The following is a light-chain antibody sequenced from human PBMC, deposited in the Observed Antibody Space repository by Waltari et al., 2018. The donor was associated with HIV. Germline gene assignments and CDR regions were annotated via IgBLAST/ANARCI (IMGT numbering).Light chain of an antibody. CDR2: DDR. Sequence: SSVLTQPPSVSVAPKETATVACIGNTIGNKDVHWYRQKSGQAPEVVIHDDRDRPPGIPGRFSGSNSGDLATLTIASVEAADEGVYFCQVWDATNDWVFGGGTKVTVL. CDR3: QVWDATNDWV. V-gene: IGLV3-21*02. CDR1: TIGNKD. J-gene: IGLJ3*02.